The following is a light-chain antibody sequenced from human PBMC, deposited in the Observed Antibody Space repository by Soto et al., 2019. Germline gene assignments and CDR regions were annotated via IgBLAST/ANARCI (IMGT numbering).Light chain of an antibody. CDR1: SSNIGAGYD. CDR2: GNN. CDR3: QSYDSSLTSWV. V-gene: IGLV1-40*01. Sequence: QSVLTQPPSVSGAPGQRVTISCTGSSSNIGAGYDVHWYQQLPGAAPKLLIYGNNNRPSGVPDRFSGSKSGTSASLAITGLQAEDEADYYFQSYDSSLTSWVFGGGTKLTVL. J-gene: IGLJ3*02.